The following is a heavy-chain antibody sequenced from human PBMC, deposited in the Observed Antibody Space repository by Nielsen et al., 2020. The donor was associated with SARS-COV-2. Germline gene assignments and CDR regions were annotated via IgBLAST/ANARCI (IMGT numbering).Heavy chain of an antibody. CDR2: IYHSGST. CDR3: ARGFAAPYSSSWYKRYFQH. D-gene: IGHD6-13*01. J-gene: IGHJ1*01. Sequence: WIRQPPGKGLEWIGEIYHSGSTNYNPSLKSRVTISVDTSKNQFSLKLSSVTAADTAVYYCARGFAAPYSSSWYKRYFQHWGQGTLVTVSS. V-gene: IGHV4-34*01.